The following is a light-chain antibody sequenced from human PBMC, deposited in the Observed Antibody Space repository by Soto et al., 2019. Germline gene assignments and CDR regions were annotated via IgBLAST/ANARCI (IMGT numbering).Light chain of an antibody. V-gene: IGKV4-1*01. CDR2: WAS. CDR3: QQRSNWPQA. CDR1: QTVLYSSNSKNY. J-gene: IGKJ1*01. Sequence: DIVLTQSPDSLAVSLGERATIDCKSSQTVLYSSNSKNYLAWYQQKPGQPPKLLIYWASVRQYGVPDRFSGSGSGTDFTLTISSLEPEDFAVYYCQQRSNWPQAFGQGTKVDIK.